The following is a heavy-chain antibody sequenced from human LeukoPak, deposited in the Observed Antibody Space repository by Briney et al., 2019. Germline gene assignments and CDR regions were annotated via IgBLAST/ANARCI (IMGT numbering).Heavy chain of an antibody. J-gene: IGHJ4*02. CDR1: GFNFGTYS. CDR2: ISGSGGSI. Sequence: GGSLRLSCAASGFNFGTYSMHRARQAPGKGLEWVSAISGSGGSIYYADSVKGRFTISRDNSKNTLYLQMNSLRAEDTAVYYCAKGPVGYWGQGTLVTVSS. CDR3: AKGPVGY. V-gene: IGHV3-23*01.